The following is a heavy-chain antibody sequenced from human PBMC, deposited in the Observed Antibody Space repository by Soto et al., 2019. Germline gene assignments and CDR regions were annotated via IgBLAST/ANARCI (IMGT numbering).Heavy chain of an antibody. V-gene: IGHV1-2*04. CDR1: GYTFTDYY. CDR3: ARDRAAAGTYNWFDP. J-gene: IGHJ5*02. D-gene: IGHD6-13*01. Sequence: ASVKVSCKASGYTFTDYYMHWVRHAPGQGLEWMGWINPNSGGTNYAQKFQGWVTMTRDTSISTAYMELSRLRSDDAAVYYCARDRAAAGTYNWFDPWGQGTLVTVSS. CDR2: INPNSGGT.